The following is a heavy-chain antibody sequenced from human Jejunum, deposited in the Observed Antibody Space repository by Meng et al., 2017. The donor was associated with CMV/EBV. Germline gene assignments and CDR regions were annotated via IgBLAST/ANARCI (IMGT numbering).Heavy chain of an antibody. D-gene: IGHD1-26*01. CDR2: ISGSGGST. Sequence: TFSACARSGVRRAPGKGLAWVSAISGSGGSTYYADSVKGRFTISRDNSKSTLYLQMNSLRVDDTAVYHCAKDVRLGGNYGWFDPWGQGTRVTVSS. V-gene: IGHV3-23*01. CDR3: AKDVRLGGNYGWFDP. J-gene: IGHJ5*02. CDR1: TFSACA.